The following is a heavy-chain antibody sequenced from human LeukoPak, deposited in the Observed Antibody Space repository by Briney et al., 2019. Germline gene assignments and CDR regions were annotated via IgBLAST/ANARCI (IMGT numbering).Heavy chain of an antibody. CDR3: ARLPRGYCSGGSCYPVYFDY. CDR1: GGSISSYY. V-gene: IGHV4-59*01. J-gene: IGHJ4*02. D-gene: IGHD2-15*01. CDR2: IYYSGST. Sequence: PSETLSLTCTVSGGSISSYYWSWIRQPPGKGLEWIGYIYYSGSTNYNPSLKSRVTISVDTSKNQFSLKLSSVTAADTAVYYCARLPRGYCSGGSCYPVYFDYWGQGTLVTVSS.